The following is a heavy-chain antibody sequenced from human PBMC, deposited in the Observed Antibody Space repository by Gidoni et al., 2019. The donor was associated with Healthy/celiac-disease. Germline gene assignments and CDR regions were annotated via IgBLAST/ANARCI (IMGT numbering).Heavy chain of an antibody. CDR1: GFTFDDYA. CDR3: AKDEGHYYDSSGTFDY. Sequence: EVQLVESGGGLVQPGRSLRLSCAASGFTFDDYAMHWVRQAPGKGLEWVSGISWNSGSIGYADSVKGRFTISRDNAKNSLYLQMNSLRAEDTALYYCAKDEGHYYDSSGTFDYWGQGTLVTVSS. CDR2: ISWNSGSI. J-gene: IGHJ4*02. D-gene: IGHD3-22*01. V-gene: IGHV3-9*01.